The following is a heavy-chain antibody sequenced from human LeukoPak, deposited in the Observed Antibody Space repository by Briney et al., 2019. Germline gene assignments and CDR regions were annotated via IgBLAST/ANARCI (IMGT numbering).Heavy chain of an antibody. D-gene: IGHD6-13*01. J-gene: IGHJ3*02. CDR3: ARGIVAAGTRDAFDI. V-gene: IGHV3-53*01. CDR2: IYRGGST. CDR1: GFTFSSYA. Sequence: PGGSLRLSCAASGFTFSSYAMSWVRQAPGKGLEWVSVIYRGGSTYYADSVEGRVTISRDNSRNTLYLQMNSLRAEDTAVYYCARGIVAAGTRDAFDIWGQGTTVTVSS.